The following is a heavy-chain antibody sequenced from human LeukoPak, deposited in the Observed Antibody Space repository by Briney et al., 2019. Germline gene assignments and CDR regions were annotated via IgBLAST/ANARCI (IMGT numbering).Heavy chain of an antibody. V-gene: IGHV4-34*01. J-gene: IGHJ5*02. CDR3: ARHYLSDGILSTFDP. CDR2: INHSGST. D-gene: IGHD2/OR15-2a*01. Sequence: SSGTLSLTCAVYGGSFSGYYWSWIRQPPGKGLEWIGEINHSGSTNYNPSLNSRVTISLDTSKSQFSLRLRSVTAADTALYYCARHYLSDGILSTFDPWGQGTLVTVSS. CDR1: GGSFSGYY.